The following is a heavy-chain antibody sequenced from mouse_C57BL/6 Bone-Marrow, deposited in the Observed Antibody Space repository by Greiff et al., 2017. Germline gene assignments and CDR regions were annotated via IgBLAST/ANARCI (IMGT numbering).Heavy chain of an antibody. CDR3: ARWRSNYPYYFDY. Sequence: VQLQQSGAELVRPGNSVKVSCKASGYAFTNYLIEWVKQRPGQGLEWIGVINHGSGGTNYNEKFKGKATLTADKSSSTAYMQLSSLTSEDSAVYCYARWRSNYPYYFDYWGQGTTLTVSS. D-gene: IGHD2-5*01. J-gene: IGHJ2*01. CDR1: GYAFTNYL. CDR2: INHGSGGT. V-gene: IGHV1-54*01.